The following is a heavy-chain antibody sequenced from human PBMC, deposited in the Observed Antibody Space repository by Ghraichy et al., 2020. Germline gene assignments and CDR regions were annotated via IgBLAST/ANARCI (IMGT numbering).Heavy chain of an antibody. CDR2: IIPIFGTA. V-gene: IGHV1-69*13. D-gene: IGHD1-26*01. CDR1: GGTFSSYA. Sequence: SVKVSCKASGGTFSSYAISWVRQAPGQGLEWMGGIIPIFGTANYAQKFQGRVTITADESTSTAYMELSSLRSEDTAVYYCARVPDSGSAYSYWYFDLWGHGTLVTVSS. J-gene: IGHJ2*01. CDR3: ARVPDSGSAYSYWYFDL.